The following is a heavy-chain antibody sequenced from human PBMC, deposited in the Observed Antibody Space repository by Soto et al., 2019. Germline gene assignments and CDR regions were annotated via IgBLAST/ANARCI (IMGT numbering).Heavy chain of an antibody. CDR3: ARGGYCSGGSCYPHYYGMDV. V-gene: IGHV4-4*07. J-gene: IGHJ6*02. D-gene: IGHD2-15*01. CDR1: GGSISSYY. Sequence: KTSETLSLTCTVSGGSISSYYWSWIRQPAGKGLEWIGRIYTSGSTNYNPSLKSRVTMSVDTSKNQFSLKLSSVTAADTAVYYCARGGYCSGGSCYPHYYGMDVWGQGTTVTVSS. CDR2: IYTSGST.